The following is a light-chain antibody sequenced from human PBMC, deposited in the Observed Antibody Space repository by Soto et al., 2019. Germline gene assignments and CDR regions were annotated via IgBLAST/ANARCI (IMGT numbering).Light chain of an antibody. J-gene: IGLJ2*01. CDR1: SSDIGGYDY. CDR3: TSYASGSSHVV. CDR2: DVN. Sequence: QSALTQPASVSGSPGQSITLCCTGTSSDIGGYDYVSWYQRHPGKAPKLIIYDVNNRPSGVSNRFSGSKSGNTASLTISGLQAEDEADYYCTSYASGSSHVVFGGGTKLTFL. V-gene: IGLV2-14*01.